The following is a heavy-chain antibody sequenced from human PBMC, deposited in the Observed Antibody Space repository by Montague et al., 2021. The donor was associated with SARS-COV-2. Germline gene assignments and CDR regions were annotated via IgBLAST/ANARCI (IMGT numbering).Heavy chain of an antibody. CDR3: ARQDAWAYCGDECYRGWFDS. CDR1: FGSISTYY. V-gene: IGHV4-59*01. J-gene: IGHJ5*01. D-gene: IGHD2-21*01. CDR2: IFYNGST. Sequence: SETLSLTCTVSFGSISTYYWSWIRQPPGKGLEWIGFIFYNGSTKYNPSLKRRVSISLDTSKNQFSLKLSSETAADTAVYYCARQDAWAYCGDECYRGWFDSWGQGTLVTVSS.